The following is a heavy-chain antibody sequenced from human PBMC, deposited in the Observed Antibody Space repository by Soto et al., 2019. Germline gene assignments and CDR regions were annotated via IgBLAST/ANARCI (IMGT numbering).Heavy chain of an antibody. CDR3: ARPDYTQDVWYHTYDI. CDR2: INPHGGST. CDR1: RDTFTSYY. J-gene: IGHJ3*02. D-gene: IGHD3-3*01. V-gene: IGHV1-46*01. Sequence: ASVKVSCKAPRDTFTSYYINWVRQAPGQGLEWMGVINPHGGSTAYAQKFKGRVTLTRDTSASTVYMEVSSLKASDTAMYYCARPDYTQDVWYHTYDIWGQGTMVTVSS.